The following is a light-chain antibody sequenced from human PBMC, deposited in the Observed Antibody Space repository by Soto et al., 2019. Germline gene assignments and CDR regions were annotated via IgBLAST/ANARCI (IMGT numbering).Light chain of an antibody. J-gene: IGKJ1*01. CDR3: QHYGSSGT. CDR1: QSVSNNY. Sequence: EIVLTQSPGTLSLSPGERATLSCRASQSVSNNYLAWYQQKPGQAPMLLIYGASNRATGIPDRFSGSGSGTDFTLTISRVEHEDFAVYYCQHYGSSGTFGQGTKGESK. CDR2: GAS. V-gene: IGKV3-20*01.